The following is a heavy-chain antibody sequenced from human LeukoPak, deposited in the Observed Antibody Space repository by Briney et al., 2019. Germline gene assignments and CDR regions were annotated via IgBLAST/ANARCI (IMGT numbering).Heavy chain of an antibody. CDR2: IYHSGST. D-gene: IGHD3-16*02. CDR1: GYSISSGYY. V-gene: IGHV4-38-2*02. J-gene: IGHJ3*01. CDR3: ARRGITSGGVIAAGAFDV. Sequence: SETLSLTCTVSGYSISSGYYWGWIRQPPGKGLEWIGRIYHSGSTYYNPSLKSRVTISVDTSKNQFSLKLSSVTAADTAVYYCARRGITSGGVIAAGAFDVWGQGTMVTVSS.